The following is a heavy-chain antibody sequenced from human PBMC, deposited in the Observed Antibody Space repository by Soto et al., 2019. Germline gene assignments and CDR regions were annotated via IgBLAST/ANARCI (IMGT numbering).Heavy chain of an antibody. V-gene: IGHV1-18*04. J-gene: IGHJ4*02. Sequence: DSVKVYCKASGYTFTSYYMHGVRQAPGQGLEWMGWISAYNGNTNYAQKLQGRVTMTTDTSTSTAYMELRSLRSDDTAVYYCARDGWLSGYDDFYFDYWGQGTLVTVSS. CDR1: GYTFTSYY. CDR2: ISAYNGNT. D-gene: IGHD5-12*01. CDR3: ARDGWLSGYDDFYFDY.